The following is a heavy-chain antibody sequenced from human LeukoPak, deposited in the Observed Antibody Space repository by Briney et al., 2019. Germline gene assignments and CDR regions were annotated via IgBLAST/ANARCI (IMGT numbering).Heavy chain of an antibody. V-gene: IGHV1-24*01. CDR3: ATLIQLWLRRYFDY. J-gene: IGHJ4*02. CDR2: FDPEDGET. Sequence: ASVKVSCKVSGYTLTELSMHWVRQAPGKGLEWMGGFDPEDGETIYAQKFQGRVTTTEDTSTDTAYMELSSLRSEDTAVYYCATLIQLWLRRYFDYWGQGTLVTVSS. CDR1: GYTLTELS. D-gene: IGHD5-18*01.